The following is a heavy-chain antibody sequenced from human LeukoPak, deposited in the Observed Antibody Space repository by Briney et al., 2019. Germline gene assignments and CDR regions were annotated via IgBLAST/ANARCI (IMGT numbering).Heavy chain of an antibody. D-gene: IGHD1-26*01. J-gene: IGHJ4*02. CDR2: IYPGDSDT. CDR1: GYSFTIYW. Sequence: GESLKISFKGSGYSFTIYWIGWVRQMPGKGLEWMGVIYPGDSDTRYSPSFRGHVTISAAKSISTAYLQWSRLKDSDTAMYYCARRRDLYSGSYYPFDYWGQGTLVTVSS. CDR3: ARRRDLYSGSYYPFDY. V-gene: IGHV5-51*01.